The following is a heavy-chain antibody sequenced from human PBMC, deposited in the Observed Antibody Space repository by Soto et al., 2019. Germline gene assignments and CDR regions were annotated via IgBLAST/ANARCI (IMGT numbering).Heavy chain of an antibody. Sequence: PSQTLSLTCAISGDSVSSNSAAWNWIRQSPSRGLEWLGRTYYRSKWYNDYAVSVKSRITINPDTSKNQFSLQLNSVTPEDTAVYYCARVKRQWLVRNYYYGMDAWGQGTTVTVSS. CDR1: GDSVSSNSAA. V-gene: IGHV6-1*01. CDR2: TYYRSKWYN. CDR3: ARVKRQWLVRNYYYGMDA. J-gene: IGHJ6*02. D-gene: IGHD6-19*01.